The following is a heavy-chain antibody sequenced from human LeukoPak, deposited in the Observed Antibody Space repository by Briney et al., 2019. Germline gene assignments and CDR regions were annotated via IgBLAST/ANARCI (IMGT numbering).Heavy chain of an antibody. CDR1: GGSISSSSYY. J-gene: IGHJ6*02. CDR2: IYYSGST. V-gene: IGHV4-30-4*08. D-gene: IGHD2-2*01. CDR3: SRDRIVVVPAAMGGYYYYGMDV. Sequence: SETLSLTCTVSGGSISSSSYYWGWIRQPPGKGLEWIGYIYYSGSTYYNPSLKSRVTISVDTSKNQFSLKLSSVTAADTAVYLWSRDRIVVVPAAMGGYYYYGMDVWGQGTTVTVSS.